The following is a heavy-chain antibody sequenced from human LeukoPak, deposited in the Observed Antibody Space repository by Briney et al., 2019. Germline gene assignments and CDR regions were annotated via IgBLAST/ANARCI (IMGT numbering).Heavy chain of an antibody. J-gene: IGHJ4*02. Sequence: ASVKVSCKVSGYTLTELSLHWVRQAPGKGLEWMGGFDPEDGETIYAQKFQGRVTMTEDTSTDTAYMELSSLRSEDTAVYYCATDHRITFGGVIVNQHFDYWGQGTLVTVSS. CDR2: FDPEDGET. CDR3: ATDHRITFGGVIVNQHFDY. V-gene: IGHV1-24*01. D-gene: IGHD3-16*02. CDR1: GYTLTELS.